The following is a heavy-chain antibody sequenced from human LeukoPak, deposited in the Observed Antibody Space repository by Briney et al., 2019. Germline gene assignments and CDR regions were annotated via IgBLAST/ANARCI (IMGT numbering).Heavy chain of an antibody. J-gene: IGHJ4*02. Sequence: SETLSLTCAVYGGSFSGYYWRWIRHPPGKRLGWIREINQSGSTNYTPSRMSRVTKSVDTSKNQFSLKLSSVTAADTAVYYCARAPFGTVTRWGQGTLVTVSS. CDR2: INQSGST. D-gene: IGHD4-17*01. V-gene: IGHV4-34*01. CDR3: ARAPFGTVTR. CDR1: GGSFSGYY.